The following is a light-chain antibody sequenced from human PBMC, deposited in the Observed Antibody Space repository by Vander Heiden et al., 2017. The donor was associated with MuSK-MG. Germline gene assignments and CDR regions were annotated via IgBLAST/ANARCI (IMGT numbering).Light chain of an antibody. CDR1: ELGDKF. CDR3: QAWDRSTVV. Sequence: SYEMAQPPSVAGSPGHTASLTCSGEELGDKFVCLYQQKPGQSPMLVIYQDSKRPSGIPARFSGSNSGNTATLTISGTQPMDEADFFCQAWDRSTVVFGGGTKLTVL. CDR2: QDS. V-gene: IGLV3-1*01. J-gene: IGLJ2*01.